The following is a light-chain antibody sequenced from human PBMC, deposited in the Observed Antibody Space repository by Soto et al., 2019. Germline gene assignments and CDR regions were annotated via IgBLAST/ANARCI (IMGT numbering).Light chain of an antibody. CDR3: SSYTSTNTLAV. CDR1: SSDIGADDF. Sequence: QSALTQPASVSGSPGQSITISCTGTSSDIGADDFVSWYQHHPDKTPKLIIFEVTYRPTGISHRFSASKSGNTASLTISGLEAEDEAFYYCSSYTSTNTLAVFGTGTKVTVL. V-gene: IGLV2-14*01. CDR2: EVT. J-gene: IGLJ1*01.